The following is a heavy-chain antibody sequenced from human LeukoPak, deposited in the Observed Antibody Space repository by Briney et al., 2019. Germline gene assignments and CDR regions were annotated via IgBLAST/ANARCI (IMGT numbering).Heavy chain of an antibody. CDR2: ISSSGNTI. CDR1: GFTVSSYG. CDR3: ARGWGTGSSLDACDP. J-gene: IGHJ5*02. V-gene: IGHV3-48*03. D-gene: IGHD6-6*01. Sequence: PGGSLRLSCAASGFTVSSYGMNWVRQAPRKGLEWVSYISSSGNTIYYADSVKGRFTISRDNAKHSLYLQMNSLRAEDTAVYYCARGWGTGSSLDACDPGGQEPLVTVSS.